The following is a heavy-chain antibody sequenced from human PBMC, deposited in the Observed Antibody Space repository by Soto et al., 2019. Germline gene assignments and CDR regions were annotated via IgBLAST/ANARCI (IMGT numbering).Heavy chain of an antibody. V-gene: IGHV1-18*01. D-gene: IGHD3-3*01. J-gene: IGHJ4*02. Sequence: ASVKVSCKASGYTFTSYGISWVRQAPGQGLEWMGWISAYNGNTNYAQKLQGRVTMTTDTSTSTAYMEPRSLRSDDTSVYYCARDLIWSGYYTGPLTDYWGQGTLVTVSS. CDR1: GYTFTSYG. CDR3: ARDLIWSGYYTGPLTDY. CDR2: ISAYNGNT.